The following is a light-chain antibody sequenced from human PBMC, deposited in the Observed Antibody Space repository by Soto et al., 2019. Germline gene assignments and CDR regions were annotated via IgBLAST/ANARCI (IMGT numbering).Light chain of an antibody. CDR3: MQGTHWPPGVAFT. Sequence: DVVMTQSPLSLPVTLGQPASISCRSSQSLVYSDGNTYLNWFQQRPGQSPRRLIYKVSNRDSGVPDRFSGSGSGTDFTLKISRVEAEDVGVYSCMQGTHWPPGVAFTFGPGTKVDIK. CDR1: QSLVYSDGNTY. V-gene: IGKV2-30*01. CDR2: KVS. J-gene: IGKJ3*01.